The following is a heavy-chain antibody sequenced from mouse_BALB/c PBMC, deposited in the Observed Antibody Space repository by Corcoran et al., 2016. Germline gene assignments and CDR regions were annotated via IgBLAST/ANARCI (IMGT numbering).Heavy chain of an antibody. Sequence: EIQLQQSGPELMKPGASVKISCKASGYSFTSYYMNWVKQSHGKSLEWIGYIDPFNGGTSYNQKFKGKATLTVDKSSSTAYMHLSSLTSEDSAVYYCARSEDYGGYFDYWGQGTTLTVSS. J-gene: IGHJ2*01. CDR1: GYSFTSYY. D-gene: IGHD1-1*01. CDR3: ARSEDYGGYFDY. V-gene: IGHV1S135*01. CDR2: IDPFNGGT.